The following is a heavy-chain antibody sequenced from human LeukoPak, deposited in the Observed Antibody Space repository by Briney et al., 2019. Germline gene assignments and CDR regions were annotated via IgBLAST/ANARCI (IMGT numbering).Heavy chain of an antibody. V-gene: IGHV4-59*01. CDR2: IYYSGST. J-gene: IGHJ6*03. CDR3: ARVDIVVVVAATGKYYYYYMDV. CDR1: GGSISSYY. Sequence: SETLSLTCTVSGGSISSYYWSWIRQPPGKGLEWIGYIYYSGSTNYNPSLKSRVTISVDTSKNQFSLKLSSVTAADTAVYYCARVDIVVVVAATGKYYYYYMDVWGKGTTATVSS. D-gene: IGHD2-15*01.